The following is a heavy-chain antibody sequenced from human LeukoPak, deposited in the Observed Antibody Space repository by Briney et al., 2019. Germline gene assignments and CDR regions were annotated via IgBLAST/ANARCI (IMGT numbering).Heavy chain of an antibody. V-gene: IGHV1-2*02. CDR1: GYTFTGYY. Sequence: ASVKVSCKASGYTFTGYYMHWVRQAPGRGLEWMGWINPNSGGTNYAQKFQGRVTMTRDTSISTAYMELSRLRSDDTAVYYCARALGPSYYDSSGYRDYWGQGTLVTVSS. D-gene: IGHD3-22*01. CDR3: ARALGPSYYDSSGYRDY. J-gene: IGHJ4*02. CDR2: INPNSGGT.